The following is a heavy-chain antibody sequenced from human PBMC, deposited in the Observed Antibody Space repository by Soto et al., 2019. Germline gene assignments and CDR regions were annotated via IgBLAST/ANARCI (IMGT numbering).Heavy chain of an antibody. V-gene: IGHV3-30-3*01. CDR1: GFTFSSYA. CDR3: ARDRGGSSGWPPGY. D-gene: IGHD6-19*01. CDR2: ISYDGSNN. Sequence: QVQLVESGGGVVQPGRSLRLSCAASGFTFSSYAMHWVRQAPGKGLEWVAVISYDGSNNYYADSVKGRFTISRDNSKNTLYLQMNSLRAEDTAVYYCARDRGGSSGWPPGYWGQGTLVTVSS. J-gene: IGHJ4*02.